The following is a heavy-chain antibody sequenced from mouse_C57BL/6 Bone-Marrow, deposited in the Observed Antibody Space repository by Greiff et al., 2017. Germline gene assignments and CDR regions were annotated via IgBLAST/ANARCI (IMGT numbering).Heavy chain of an antibody. V-gene: IGHV1-69*01. CDR2: IDPYNSYT. D-gene: IGHD2-1*01. J-gene: IGHJ3*01. CDR3: SRRAVYYGNSWFAY. CDR1: GYTFTSYW. Sequence: QVQLKQPGAELVKPGASVKLSCKASGYTFTSYWMHWVKQRPGQGLEWIGEIDPYNSYTNYNQKFKGKSTLTVDKSSSTAYMQLSSLTSEDSAVYYCSRRAVYYGNSWFAYWGQGTLVTVSA.